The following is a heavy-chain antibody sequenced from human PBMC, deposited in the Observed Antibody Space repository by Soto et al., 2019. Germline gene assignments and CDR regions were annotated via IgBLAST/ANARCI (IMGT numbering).Heavy chain of an antibody. Sequence: QITLKESGPTLVNPTQTLTLTCSFSGFSLSTSRAGVAWIRQPPGKALEWLAIIYWDDDRRYSPSLKTRLAITKDTSKNQVVLTMTNLEPGDTATYYCAHIMITWGGVSALDAFDMWAKGQWSPSLQ. CDR2: IYWDDDR. D-gene: IGHD3-16*01. V-gene: IGHV2-5*02. CDR3: AHIMITWGGVSALDAFDM. CDR1: GFSLSTSRAG. J-gene: IGHJ3*02.